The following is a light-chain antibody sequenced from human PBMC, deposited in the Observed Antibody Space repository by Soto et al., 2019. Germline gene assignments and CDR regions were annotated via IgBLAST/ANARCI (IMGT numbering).Light chain of an antibody. J-gene: IGLJ1*01. V-gene: IGLV1-40*01. CDR1: SSNIGAGYD. CDR3: QSFDSSLTGWV. Sequence: QSVLTQPPSVSGAPGQRVTISCTGSSSNIGAGYDVHWYQQPPGTAPKLLIYDNNNRPSGVPDRFSGSKSGTSASLAITGLQAEDEADYYCQSFDSSLTGWVFGTGTKLTVL. CDR2: DNN.